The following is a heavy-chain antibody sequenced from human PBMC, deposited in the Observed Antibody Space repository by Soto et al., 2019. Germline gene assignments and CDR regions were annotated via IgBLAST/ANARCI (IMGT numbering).Heavy chain of an antibody. CDR2: INPNSGET. CDR3: ATDLFRYYYDSCS. J-gene: IGHJ5*02. V-gene: IGHV1-2*02. D-gene: IGHD3-22*01. CDR1: GYTLTGYY. Sequence: ASVKVSCKASGYTLTGYYMHWARQAPGKGLEWMGWINPNSGETIYAQKFQGRVTMTEDTSTDTAYMELSSLRSEDTAVYYCATDLFRYYYDSCSWGQGTLVTVSS.